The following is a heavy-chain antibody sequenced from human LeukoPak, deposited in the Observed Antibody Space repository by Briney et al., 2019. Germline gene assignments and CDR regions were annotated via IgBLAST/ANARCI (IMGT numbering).Heavy chain of an antibody. Sequence: SETLSLTCTVSGGSISSYYWSWIRQPPGKGLEWIGYIYYSGSTNYNPSLKSRVTISVDTSKNQFSLKLSSVTAADTAVYYCARGGHSGYASDFDYWGQGTLVTVSS. CDR2: IYYSGST. CDR1: GGSISSYY. CDR3: ARGGHSGYASDFDY. J-gene: IGHJ4*02. D-gene: IGHD5-12*01. V-gene: IGHV4-59*01.